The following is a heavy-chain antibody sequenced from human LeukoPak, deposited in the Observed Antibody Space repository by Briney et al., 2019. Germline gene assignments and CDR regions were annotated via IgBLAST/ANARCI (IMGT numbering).Heavy chain of an antibody. V-gene: IGHV3-33*06. J-gene: IGHJ4*02. Sequence: PGRXLRPSCAASGFTFSSYGMHWVRQAPGKGVEWVAVICYVGSNKYYADSVKGRFTISRDNSESTLYLQMNSLRAEDTAVYYCAKDRGYCSGGSCYFGYYFDYWGQGTLVTVSS. CDR2: ICYVGSNK. D-gene: IGHD2-15*01. CDR3: AKDRGYCSGGSCYFGYYFDY. CDR1: GFTFSSYG.